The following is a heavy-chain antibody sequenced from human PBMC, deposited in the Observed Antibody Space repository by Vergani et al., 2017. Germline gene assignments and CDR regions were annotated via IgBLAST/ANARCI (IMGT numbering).Heavy chain of an antibody. CDR1: GFTSSRYG. CDR2: IWYDGSNK. J-gene: IGHJ4*02. Sequence: QVQLVESGGGVVQPGRSLRLSCAASGFTSSRYGMHWVRQAPGKGLEWVAVIWYDGSNKYYADSLKGRFTISSDSSKNTLYLQMNSLRAEDTAVYYCARDGGMGGDAGLRDWGQGTLVTVSS. V-gene: IGHV3-33*01. D-gene: IGHD2-15*01. CDR3: ARDGGMGGDAGLRD.